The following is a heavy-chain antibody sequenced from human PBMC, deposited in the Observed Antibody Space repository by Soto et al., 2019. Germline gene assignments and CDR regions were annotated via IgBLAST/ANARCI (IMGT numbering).Heavy chain of an antibody. CDR1: GGTFSSYT. D-gene: IGHD6-13*01. V-gene: IGHV1-69*02. CDR2: IIPILGIA. J-gene: IGHJ6*02. CDR3: AGHPSIAAACTSHYCYGMDV. Sequence: QVQLVQSGAEVKKPGSSVKVSCKASGGTFSSYTISWVRQAPGQGLAWLGRIIPILGIANYAEKFQGRVTITAEKSTSTAYIELSSMRSEDTAGYYCAGHPSIAAACTSHYCYGMDVWGQGATVTVFS.